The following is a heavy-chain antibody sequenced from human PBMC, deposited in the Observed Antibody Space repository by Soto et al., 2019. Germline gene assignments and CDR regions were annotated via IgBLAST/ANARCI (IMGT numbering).Heavy chain of an antibody. D-gene: IGHD3-10*01. V-gene: IGHV1-2*02. J-gene: IGHJ5*02. Sequence: ASVKVSCKASGYTFTGYYMHWVRQAPGQGLEWMGWINPNSGGTNYAQKFQGRVTMTRDTSISTAYMELSRLRSDDTAVYYCARMVVRGPPTGHNCFDPWGQGTLVTVSS. CDR3: ARMVVRGPPTGHNCFDP. CDR2: INPNSGGT. CDR1: GYTFTGYY.